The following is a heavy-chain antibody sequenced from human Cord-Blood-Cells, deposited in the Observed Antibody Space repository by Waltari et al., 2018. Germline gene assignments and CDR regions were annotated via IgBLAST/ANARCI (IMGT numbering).Heavy chain of an antibody. CDR3: ATSGSSPPPYNWFDP. Sequence: QVQLVQSGAEVKKPGASVKVPCKVSGYTLTELSMHWVRQAPGKGLEWMGGLGPADGETSYARKCEGRVTVTEDTATDTAYMELSSLRAEDTAVYYCATSGSSPPPYNWFDPWGQGTLVTVSS. CDR2: LGPADGET. J-gene: IGHJ5*02. CDR1: GYTLTELS. D-gene: IGHD1-26*01. V-gene: IGHV1-24*01.